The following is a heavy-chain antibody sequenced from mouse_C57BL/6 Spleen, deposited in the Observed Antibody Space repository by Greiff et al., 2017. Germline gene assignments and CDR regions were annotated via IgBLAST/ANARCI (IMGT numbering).Heavy chain of an antibody. CDR3: ARRYLDYFDY. CDR2: ISNGGGST. V-gene: IGHV5-12*01. CDR1: GFTFSDYY. J-gene: IGHJ2*01. Sequence: DVKLVESGGGLVQPGGSLKLSCAASGFTFSDYYMYWVRQTPEKRLEWVAYISNGGGSTYYPDTVKGRFTISRDNAKNTLYLQMSRPKSEDTAMYYCARRYLDYFDYWGQGTTLTVSS.